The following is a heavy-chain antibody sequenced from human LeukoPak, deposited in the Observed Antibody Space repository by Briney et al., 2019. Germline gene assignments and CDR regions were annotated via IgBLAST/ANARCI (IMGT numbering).Heavy chain of an antibody. J-gene: IGHJ4*02. CDR3: ARVLAIAAAARRAFDY. CDR1: GGSISSSSYY. V-gene: IGHV4-39*01. CDR2: IYYSGST. D-gene: IGHD6-13*01. Sequence: SETLSLTCTVSGGSISSSSYYWGWIRQPPGKGLEWIGSIYYSGSTYYNPSLKSRVTISVDTSKNQFSLKLSSVTAADTAVYYCARVLAIAAAARRAFDYWGQGTLVTVSS.